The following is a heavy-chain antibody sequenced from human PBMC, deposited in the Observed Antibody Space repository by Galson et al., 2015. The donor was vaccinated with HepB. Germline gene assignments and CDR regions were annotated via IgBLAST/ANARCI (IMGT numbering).Heavy chain of an antibody. Sequence: SLRLSCAASGFTFSSYWMSWVRQAPGKGLEWVANIKQDGSEKYYVDSVKGRFTISRDNAKNSLYLQMNSLRAEDTALYYCARLRGPSYSSSFHYYGMDVWGQGTTVTVSS. CDR1: GFTFSSYW. CDR3: ARLRGPSYSSSFHYYGMDV. J-gene: IGHJ6*02. D-gene: IGHD6-6*01. CDR2: IKQDGSEK. V-gene: IGHV3-7*01.